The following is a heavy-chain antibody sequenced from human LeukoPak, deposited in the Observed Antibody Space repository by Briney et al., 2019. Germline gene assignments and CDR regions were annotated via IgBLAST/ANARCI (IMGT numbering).Heavy chain of an antibody. J-gene: IGHJ4*02. CDR3: ARIGFSATTSSC. CDR1: GITLTTYT. Sequence: GGSLRLSCVVTGITLTTYTMYWVRQAPGKGLEWVAIISYDENNKYYADSVKGRFTISRDNDKDTVFLQMNNLRGEDTALYYCARIGFSATTSSCWSRGTRVIVSS. V-gene: IGHV3-30-3*01. CDR2: ISYDENNK. D-gene: IGHD2/OR15-2a*01.